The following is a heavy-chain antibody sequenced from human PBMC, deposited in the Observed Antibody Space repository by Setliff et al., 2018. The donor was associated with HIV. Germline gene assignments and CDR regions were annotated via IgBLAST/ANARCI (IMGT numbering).Heavy chain of an antibody. D-gene: IGHD3-22*01. Sequence: GGSLRLSCSASGFTFSSYAMHWVRQAPGKGLEYVSAISSNGGSTYYADSVKGRFTISRDNAKNTLYLQMSSLRAEDTAVYYCARGSYYDRSGPNYYYYMDVWGKGTTVTVSS. J-gene: IGHJ6*03. CDR2: ISSNGGST. CDR3: ARGSYYDRSGPNYYYYMDV. V-gene: IGHV3-64*04. CDR1: GFTFSSYA.